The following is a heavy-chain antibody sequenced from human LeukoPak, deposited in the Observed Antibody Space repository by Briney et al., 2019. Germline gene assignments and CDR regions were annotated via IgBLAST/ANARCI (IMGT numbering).Heavy chain of an antibody. V-gene: IGHV1-8*01. CDR3: ARGRVSHYFDY. CDR1: GYTFTSYD. CDR2: MNPNSGNT. J-gene: IGHJ4*02. Sequence: GASVKVSCKASGYTFTSYDINWVGQATGQGREWMGWMNPNSGNTGYAKKFQGRVTMTRNTSISTAYMELSSLRSEDTAVYYCARGRVSHYFDYWGQGTLVTASS. D-gene: IGHD2-8*01.